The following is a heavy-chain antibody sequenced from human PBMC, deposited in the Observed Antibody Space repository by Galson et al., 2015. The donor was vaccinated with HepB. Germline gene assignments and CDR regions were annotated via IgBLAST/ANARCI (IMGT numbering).Heavy chain of an antibody. Sequence: SVKVSCKASGYTFTGYYMHWVRQAPGQGLEWMGWINPNSGGTNYAQKFQGWVTMTRDTSISTAYMELSRLRSDDTAVYYCAREGGRDYYDSSGYYYDYWGQGTLVTVSS. CDR1: GYTFTGYY. CDR3: AREGGRDYYDSSGYYYDY. J-gene: IGHJ4*02. V-gene: IGHV1-2*04. CDR2: INPNSGGT. D-gene: IGHD3-22*01.